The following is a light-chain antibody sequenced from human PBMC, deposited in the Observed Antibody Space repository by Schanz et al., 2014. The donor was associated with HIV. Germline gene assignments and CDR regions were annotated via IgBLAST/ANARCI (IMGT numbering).Light chain of an antibody. CDR2: GTS. Sequence: EIVMTQSPATLSVSPGERATLSCRASQSVSSNLAWYQQKPGQAPRLLLYGTSNRATGIPDRFSGSGSGTDFTLTISSLQSEDFAVYYCQQYGNWPPYTFGQGTKLEIK. CDR3: QQYGNWPPYT. CDR1: QSVSSN. V-gene: IGKV3D-15*01. J-gene: IGKJ2*01.